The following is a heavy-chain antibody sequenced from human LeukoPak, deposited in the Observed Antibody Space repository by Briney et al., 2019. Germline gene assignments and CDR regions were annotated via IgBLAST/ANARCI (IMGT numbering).Heavy chain of an antibody. CDR1: GFTFTSYS. J-gene: IGHJ4*02. V-gene: IGHV3-21*01. CDR3: ARGPSGYHNT. Sequence: PGGSLRLSCAASGFTFTSYSMNWVRQAPGKGLEWVSSISSSSSYIYYADSVKGRFTISRDNAKNSLYLQMNSLRAEDTAVYYCARGPSGYHNTGGQGTLVTVSS. D-gene: IGHD5-12*01. CDR2: ISSSSSYI.